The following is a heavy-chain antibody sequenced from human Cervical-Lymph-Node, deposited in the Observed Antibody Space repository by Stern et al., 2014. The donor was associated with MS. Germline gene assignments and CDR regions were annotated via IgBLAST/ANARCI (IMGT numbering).Heavy chain of an antibody. J-gene: IGHJ4*02. CDR2: ISYDGSNK. Sequence: QVQLVQSGGGVVQPGGSLRLSCAASGFTFSSYAMHWVRQAPGKGLEWVAVISYDGSNKYYADSVKGRFTISRDTSKNTLYLQMNSLRAEDTAVYYCARALQDTANYFDYWGQGTLVTVSS. CDR3: ARALQDTANYFDY. CDR1: GFTFSSYA. V-gene: IGHV3-30*01. D-gene: IGHD5-18*01.